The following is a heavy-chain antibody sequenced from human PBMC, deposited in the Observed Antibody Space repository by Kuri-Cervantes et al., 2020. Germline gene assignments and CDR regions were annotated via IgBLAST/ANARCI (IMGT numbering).Heavy chain of an antibody. D-gene: IGHD6-13*01. CDR2: MNPNSGNT. V-gene: IGHV1-8*02. J-gene: IGHJ4*02. CDR3: ATEARGVYSSSWSSSFFDY. Sequence: ASVKVSCKASGYTFTSYDINWVRQATGQGLEWMGWMNPNSGNTGYAQKFQGRVTITRNTSISTAYMELSSLRSEDTAVYYCATEARGVYSSSWSSSFFDYWGQGTLVTVSS. CDR1: GYTFTSYD.